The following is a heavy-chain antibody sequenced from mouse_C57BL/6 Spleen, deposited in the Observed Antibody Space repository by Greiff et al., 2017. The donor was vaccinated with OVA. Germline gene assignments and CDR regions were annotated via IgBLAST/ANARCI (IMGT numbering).Heavy chain of an antibody. V-gene: IGHV5-9-1*02. CDR1: GFTFSSYA. CDR2: ISSGGDYI. J-gene: IGHJ1*03. CDR3: TRDYDGYYWYFDV. D-gene: IGHD2-3*01. Sequence: EVQRVESGEGLVKPGGSLKLSCAASGFTFSSYAMSWVRQTPEKRLEWVAYISSGGDYIYYADTVKGRFTISRDNARNTLYLQMSSLKSEDTAMYYCTRDYDGYYWYFDVWGTGTTVTVSS.